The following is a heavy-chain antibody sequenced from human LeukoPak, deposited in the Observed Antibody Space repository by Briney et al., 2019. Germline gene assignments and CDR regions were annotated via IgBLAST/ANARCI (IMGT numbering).Heavy chain of an antibody. CDR1: GGSISSGDYY. CDR3: ARDRIVVVPAASSYYYGMDV. CDR2: IDYSGST. Sequence: SETLSLTCTVSGGSISSGDYYWSWIRQPPGKGLEWIGYIDYSGSTYYNPSLKSRVTISVDTSKNQFSLKLSSVTAADTAVYYCARDRIVVVPAASSYYYGMDVWGQGTTVTVSS. V-gene: IGHV4-30-4*01. J-gene: IGHJ6*02. D-gene: IGHD2-2*01.